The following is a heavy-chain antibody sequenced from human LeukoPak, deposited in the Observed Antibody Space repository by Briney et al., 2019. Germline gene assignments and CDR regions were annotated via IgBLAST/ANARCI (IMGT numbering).Heavy chain of an antibody. Sequence: SETLSLTCTVSGGSISSGSYYWSWIRQPAGKGLEWIGRIYTSGCTNYNPSLKSRVTISVDTSKNQFSLKLSSVTAADTAVYYCARDIFPYYYDFWSGYAPLWGQGTLVTVSS. D-gene: IGHD3-3*01. CDR1: GGSISSGSYY. CDR3: ARDIFPYYYDFWSGYAPL. CDR2: IYTSGCT. J-gene: IGHJ4*02. V-gene: IGHV4-61*02.